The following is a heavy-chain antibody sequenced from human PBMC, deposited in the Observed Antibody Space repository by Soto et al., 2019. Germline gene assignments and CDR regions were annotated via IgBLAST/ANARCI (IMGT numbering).Heavy chain of an antibody. Sequence: EVQLLESGGGLVQPGGSLRLSCAASGFTFSSYAMSWVRQAPGKGLEWVSAISGSGGSTYYADSVKGRFTISRDNYKNTLYLQMNSLRAEDTAVYYCAQEYNVSYTVTRRWYFDLWGRGTLVTVSS. V-gene: IGHV3-23*01. CDR2: ISGSGGST. D-gene: IGHD4-17*01. CDR1: GFTFSSYA. CDR3: AQEYNVSYTVTRRWYFDL. J-gene: IGHJ2*01.